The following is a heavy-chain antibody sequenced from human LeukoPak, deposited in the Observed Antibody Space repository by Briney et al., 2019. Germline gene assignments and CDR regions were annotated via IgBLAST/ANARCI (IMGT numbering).Heavy chain of an antibody. CDR2: ISSSSSYI. J-gene: IGHJ4*02. Sequence: PGGAPRLSCAHSGFHLRRFSGDWGRPGPREGVGWGSSISSSSSYIYFADSVKGRFTISRDNATNSLFLQMNSLTAEDTAVYYCARDSPYCGGDCPIDYWGQGTLVTVSS. D-gene: IGHD2-21*02. CDR1: GFHLRRFS. CDR3: ARDSPYCGGDCPIDY. V-gene: IGHV3-21*01.